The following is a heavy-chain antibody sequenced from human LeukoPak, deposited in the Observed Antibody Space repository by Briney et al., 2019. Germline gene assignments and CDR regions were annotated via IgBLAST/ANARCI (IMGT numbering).Heavy chain of an antibody. J-gene: IGHJ4*02. CDR1: GFTFSNYA. V-gene: IGHV3-23*01. Sequence: PGGSLRLSCAASGFTFSNYAITWIRQAPGKGLEWVSEISGSGESTYYGDSVKGRFTISRDNPKNTLYLQMNSLRAGDTAVYYCAREHWDFDYWGQGTLVTVSS. CDR2: ISGSGEST. CDR3: AREHWDFDY. D-gene: IGHD7-27*01.